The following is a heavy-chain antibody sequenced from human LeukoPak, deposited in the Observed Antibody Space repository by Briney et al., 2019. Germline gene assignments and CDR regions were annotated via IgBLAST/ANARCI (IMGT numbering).Heavy chain of an antibody. Sequence: PGGSLRLSCAASGFTFSSYSMNWVRQAPGKGLEWVSSISSSSSYIYYADSVKGRFTISRDNAKNSLYLQMNSLRAEDTAVYYCARAGLLYCSGGSCYGDYWGQGTLVTVSS. CDR3: ARAGLLYCSGGSCYGDY. CDR1: GFTFSSYS. CDR2: ISSSSSYI. J-gene: IGHJ4*02. D-gene: IGHD2-15*01. V-gene: IGHV3-21*01.